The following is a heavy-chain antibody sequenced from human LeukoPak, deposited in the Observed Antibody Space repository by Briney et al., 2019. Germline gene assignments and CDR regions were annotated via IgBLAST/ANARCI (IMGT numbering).Heavy chain of an antibody. J-gene: IGHJ4*02. CDR2: IKSKTDGGTT. V-gene: IGHV3-15*01. Sequence: GGSLRLSCAASGFTFSNAWMSWVRQAPGKGLEWLGHIKSKTDGGTTDYAAPVKGRFTISRDDSKNTLYLQMNSLKSEDTAVYYCTRQQLVLDYRGQGTLVTVSS. CDR1: GFTFSNAW. D-gene: IGHD6-13*01. CDR3: TRQQLVLDY.